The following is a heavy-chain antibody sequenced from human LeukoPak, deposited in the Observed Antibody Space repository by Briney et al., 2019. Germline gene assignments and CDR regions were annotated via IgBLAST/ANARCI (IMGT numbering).Heavy chain of an antibody. CDR3: AGEGRVVVPHYYFDC. J-gene: IGHJ4*02. CDR1: GFTFSDYY. D-gene: IGHD2-2*01. CDR2: ISSSRSYT. V-gene: IGHV3-11*06. Sequence: GGSLRLSCAASGFTFSDYYMSWIRQASGKGLEGGSYISSSRSYTNYADSVKGRFTISRDNAKNSLYVQMNRLPGEATAVYYCAGEGRVVVPHYYFDCWGQGTLVTVSS.